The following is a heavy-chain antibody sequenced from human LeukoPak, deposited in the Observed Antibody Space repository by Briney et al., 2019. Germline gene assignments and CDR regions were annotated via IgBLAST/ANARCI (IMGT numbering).Heavy chain of an antibody. CDR3: AKSWCYDSSGYYPFDY. V-gene: IGHV3-21*01. CDR2: ISSGSGYV. J-gene: IGHJ4*02. Sequence: GGSLRLSCAASGLTFSSYSMNWVRQAPGKGLEWVSSISSGSGYVYYADSVKGRFTISRDNAKNSLYLQMDSLRAEDTAVYYCAKSWCYDSSGYYPFDYWGQGTLVTVSS. CDR1: GLTFSSYS. D-gene: IGHD3-22*01.